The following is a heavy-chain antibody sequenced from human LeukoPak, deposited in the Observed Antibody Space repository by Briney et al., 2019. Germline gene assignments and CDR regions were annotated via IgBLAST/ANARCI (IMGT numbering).Heavy chain of an antibody. Sequence: ASVKVSCKASGYTFTGYYMHWVRQAPGQGLEWMGWINPNSGGTNYAQKFQGRVTMTRDTSISTAYMELSRLRSDDTAVYYCARDNGVSWVGATTYFGYWGQGTLVTVSS. CDR1: GYTFTGYY. J-gene: IGHJ4*02. D-gene: IGHD1-26*01. CDR3: ARDNGVSWVGATTYFGY. CDR2: INPNSGGT. V-gene: IGHV1-2*02.